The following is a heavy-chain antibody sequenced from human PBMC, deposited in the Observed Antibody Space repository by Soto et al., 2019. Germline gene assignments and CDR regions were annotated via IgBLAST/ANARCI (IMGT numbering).Heavy chain of an antibody. J-gene: IGHJ4*02. D-gene: IGHD2-15*01. CDR3: VRQAHGLDGVAFDY. Sequence: GGALRLSCSASGFIFSESTIYWVRQVPGKGLEAISAVSTSGRSTYYADSVKDRFTISRDNSKNTLFLQMGSLRPEDTAIYYCVRQAHGLDGVAFDYWGQGTQVTVYS. V-gene: IGHV3-64D*06. CDR1: GFIFSEST. CDR2: VSTSGRST.